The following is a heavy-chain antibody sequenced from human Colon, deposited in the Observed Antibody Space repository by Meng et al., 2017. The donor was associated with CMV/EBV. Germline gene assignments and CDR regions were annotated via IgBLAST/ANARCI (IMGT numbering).Heavy chain of an antibody. CDR2: IIHGGNT. D-gene: IGHD3-16*01. CDR3: ARRSLLGGRRDWYFDL. V-gene: IGHV4-34*12. Sequence: GSLRLSCAVSGGSFSGHFWTWIRQSPGKGLEWIGEIIHGGNTNYNPSLKSRITLSVDTSKNQISLELSSVTAADTAMYYCARRSLLGGRRDWYFDLWGRGTLVTVSS. CDR1: GGSFSGHF. J-gene: IGHJ2*01.